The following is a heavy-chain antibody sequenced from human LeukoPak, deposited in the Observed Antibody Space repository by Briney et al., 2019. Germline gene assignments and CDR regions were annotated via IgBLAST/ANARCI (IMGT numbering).Heavy chain of an antibody. CDR2: IKQDGGAK. V-gene: IGHV3-7*01. Sequence: GGSLRLSCAASGFTFSAFWMTWVRQAPGKGLEWVADIKQDGGAKNYVDSVKGRFTISRDNAKNSLFLQMSGLRGEDTAVYYCARAGYTYGTLYFWGQGTLVTVSS. J-gene: IGHJ4*02. CDR3: ARAGYTYGTLYF. D-gene: IGHD5-18*01. CDR1: GFTFSAFW.